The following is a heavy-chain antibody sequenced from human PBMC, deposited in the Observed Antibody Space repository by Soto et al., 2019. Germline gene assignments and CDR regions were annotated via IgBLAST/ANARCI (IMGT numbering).Heavy chain of an antibody. J-gene: IGHJ3*02. D-gene: IGHD6-13*01. CDR3: ATGWAAAGTNAFDI. Sequence: ASVKVSCKASGYTFTGYYMHWVRQAPGQGLEWMGIINPSGGSTSYAQKFQGRVSMTRDTSTRTVYMELSSLRFEDTAVYYCATGWAAAGTNAFDIWGQGTMVTVSS. V-gene: IGHV1-46*03. CDR2: INPSGGST. CDR1: GYTFTGYY.